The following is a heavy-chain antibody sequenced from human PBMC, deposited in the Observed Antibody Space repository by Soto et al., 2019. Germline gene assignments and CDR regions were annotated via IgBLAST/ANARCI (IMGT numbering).Heavy chain of an antibody. V-gene: IGHV1-58*01. CDR2: IAVGSGYT. CDR1: GFTFTSSA. CDR3: AADATAWQQMVPSDY. D-gene: IGHD2-8*01. J-gene: IGHJ4*02. Sequence: VKVSCKASGFTFTSSAFQWVRQARGQRLEWIGWIAVGSGYTNYAQRFQDRVTLTRDMSTATTYMELSRLTSEDTAIYYCAADATAWQQMVPSDYWGQGTLVTVSS.